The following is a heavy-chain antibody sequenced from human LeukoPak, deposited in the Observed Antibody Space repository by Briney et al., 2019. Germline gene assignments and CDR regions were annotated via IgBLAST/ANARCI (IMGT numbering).Heavy chain of an antibody. Sequence: GSLRLSCAASGFTFSSYAMSWVRQAPGKGLEWIGRIYTSGSTNYNPSLKSRVTMSVDTSKNQFSLKLSSVTAADTAVYYCARGSYDFWSGYPCYFDYWGQGTLVTVSS. CDR1: GFTFSSYA. V-gene: IGHV4-59*10. CDR2: IYTSGST. D-gene: IGHD3-3*01. J-gene: IGHJ4*02. CDR3: ARGSYDFWSGYPCYFDY.